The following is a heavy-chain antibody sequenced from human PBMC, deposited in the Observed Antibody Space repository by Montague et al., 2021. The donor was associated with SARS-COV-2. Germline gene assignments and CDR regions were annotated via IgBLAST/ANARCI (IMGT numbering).Heavy chain of an antibody. D-gene: IGHD3-3*01. CDR2: LDAQYGDT. CDR3: ATHSISGVVIYAFAF. V-gene: IGHV1-24*01. J-gene: IGHJ3*01. Sequence: SVKVSCKVSGYSLSQTVIHWVRQTPGKGLEWMGRLDAQYGDTVYRPTLQDRVAMTADSSTETAYMELANLTSDDTAVYYCATHSISGVVIYAFAFWGQGTMVTVSS. CDR1: GYSLSQTV.